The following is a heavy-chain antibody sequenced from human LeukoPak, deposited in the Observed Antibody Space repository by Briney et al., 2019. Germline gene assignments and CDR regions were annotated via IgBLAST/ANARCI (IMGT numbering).Heavy chain of an antibody. J-gene: IGHJ3*02. V-gene: IGHV4-4*07. CDR1: GGSINNYY. CDR2: IYTRGST. D-gene: IGHD2-15*01. Sequence: SETLSLTCTVSGGSINNYYWSWIRQPAGKGLEWIGRIYTRGSTNYNPSLKSRVTMSVDTSKNQFSLKLSSVTAADTAVYYCARGRYCSADICSGGEAFEIWGQGTMVSVSS. CDR3: ARGRYCSADICSGGEAFEI.